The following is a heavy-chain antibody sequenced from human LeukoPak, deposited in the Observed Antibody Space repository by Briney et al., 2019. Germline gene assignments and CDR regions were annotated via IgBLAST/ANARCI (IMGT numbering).Heavy chain of an antibody. Sequence: SETLSLTCTVSGVSISSYYWSWIRQPPGKGLEWIGDIYYSGSTNYNPSFKSRVTISVDTSKNQFSLKLSSVTAADTAVDYCASGGGYGFGEPNFDYWGQGTLVTVSS. J-gene: IGHJ4*02. D-gene: IGHD3-10*01. CDR1: GVSISSYY. CDR3: ASGGGYGFGEPNFDY. V-gene: IGHV4-59*08. CDR2: IYYSGST.